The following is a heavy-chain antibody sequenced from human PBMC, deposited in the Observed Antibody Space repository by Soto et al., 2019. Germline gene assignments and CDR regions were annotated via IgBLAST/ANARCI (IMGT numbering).Heavy chain of an antibody. D-gene: IGHD6-19*01. Sequence: SETLSLTCTVSGGSISSSSYYWGWIRQPPGKGLEWIGSIYYSGSTYYNPSLKSRVTISVDTSKNQFSLKLSSVTAADAAVYYCVRSSGWFDYWGQGTLVTVSS. CDR2: IYYSGST. CDR1: GGSISSSSYY. J-gene: IGHJ4*02. CDR3: VRSSGWFDY. V-gene: IGHV4-39*07.